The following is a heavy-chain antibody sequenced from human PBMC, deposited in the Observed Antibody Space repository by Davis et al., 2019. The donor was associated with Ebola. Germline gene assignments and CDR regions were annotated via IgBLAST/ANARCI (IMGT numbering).Heavy chain of an antibody. CDR3: AREYWNYDY. Sequence: PGGSLRLSCAASGFTFSSYSMNWVRQAPGKGLEWLSCISGSGGTIYYADSVKGRFTISRDNAKNSLYLQMHTLRDEDTAVYYCAREYWNYDYWGQGTLVTVSS. V-gene: IGHV3-48*02. CDR2: ISGSGGTI. J-gene: IGHJ4*02. D-gene: IGHD1-1*01. CDR1: GFTFSSYS.